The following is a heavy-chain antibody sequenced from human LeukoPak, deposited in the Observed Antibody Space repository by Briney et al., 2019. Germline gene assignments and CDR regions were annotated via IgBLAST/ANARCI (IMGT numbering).Heavy chain of an antibody. CDR3: ARCTTGRTFGSLREIKRSREIDY. Sequence: QPGGSLRLSCAASGFTFSSYSMNWVRQAPGKGLEWVSYISSSSSTIYYAESVKGRFTISRDNAKNSLYLQMNSLRVEDTAVYYCARCTTGRTFGSLREIKRSREIDYWGQGTLVTGSS. CDR1: GFTFSSYS. V-gene: IGHV3-48*01. CDR2: ISSSSSTI. J-gene: IGHJ4*02. D-gene: IGHD1-1*01.